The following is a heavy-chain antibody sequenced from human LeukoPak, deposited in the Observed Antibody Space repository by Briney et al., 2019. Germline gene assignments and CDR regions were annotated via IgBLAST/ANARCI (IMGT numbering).Heavy chain of an antibody. D-gene: IGHD6-19*01. Sequence: KASETLSLTCTVSGGSISSSSYYWGWIRQPPGKGLEWIGTIYYSGSTYYSPSLESRVTISVDTSKNQFSLKLGSVTAADTAVYYCARTGYSSGWYSTDAFDIWGQGTMVTVSS. CDR3: ARTGYSSGWYSTDAFDI. CDR1: GGSISSSSYY. V-gene: IGHV4-39*01. CDR2: IYYSGST. J-gene: IGHJ3*02.